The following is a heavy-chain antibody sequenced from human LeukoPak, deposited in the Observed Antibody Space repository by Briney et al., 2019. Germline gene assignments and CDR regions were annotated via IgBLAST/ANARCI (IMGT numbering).Heavy chain of an antibody. CDR3: ARDLGSGWYDY. Sequence: SETLSLTCTVSGGSISSSTYSWGWIRQPPGKGLEWIGGIYYSGTIYYNPSLKGRVTISVDTSKNQFSLKLTSVTAADTAVYYCARDLGSGWYDYWGQGTLVTVSS. CDR1: GGSISSSTYS. V-gene: IGHV4-39*07. D-gene: IGHD6-19*01. J-gene: IGHJ4*02. CDR2: IYYSGTI.